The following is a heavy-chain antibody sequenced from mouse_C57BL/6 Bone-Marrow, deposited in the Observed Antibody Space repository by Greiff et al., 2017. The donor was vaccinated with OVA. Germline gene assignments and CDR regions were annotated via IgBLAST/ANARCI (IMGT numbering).Heavy chain of an antibody. CDR1: GFSLTSYG. D-gene: IGHD4-1*01. CDR2: IWSGGST. CDR3: ARKNWAWFAY. J-gene: IGHJ3*01. V-gene: IGHV2-2*01. Sequence: QVQLQQSGPGLVQPSPSLSITCTVSGFSLTSYGVHWVRQSPGKGLEWLGVIWSGGSTDYNAAFISRLSISKDNSKSQVFFKMNSLQADDTARYYCARKNWAWFAYWGQGTLVTVSA.